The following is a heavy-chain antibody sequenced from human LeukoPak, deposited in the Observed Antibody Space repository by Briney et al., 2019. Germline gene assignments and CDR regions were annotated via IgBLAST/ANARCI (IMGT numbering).Heavy chain of an antibody. V-gene: IGHV3-30*18. CDR1: GFTFSSYG. CDR3: AKFLRFTMIRGAIFDY. Sequence: GGSLRLSCAASGFTFSSYGMHWVRQAPGKGLEWVAVISYDGSNKYYADSVKGRFTISRDNSKNTLYLQMNSLRAEDTAVYYCAKFLRFTMIRGAIFDYWGQGTLVTVSS. CDR2: ISYDGSNK. J-gene: IGHJ4*02. D-gene: IGHD3-10*01.